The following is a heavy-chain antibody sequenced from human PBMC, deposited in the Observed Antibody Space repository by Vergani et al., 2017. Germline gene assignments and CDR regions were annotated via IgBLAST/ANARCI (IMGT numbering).Heavy chain of an antibody. V-gene: IGHV3-30*02. CDR3: AREGGDCSSTTCYGTLDWYFDL. CDR1: GFTFSSYG. D-gene: IGHD2-2*01. Sequence: QVQLVESGGGVVQPGGSLRLSCAASGFTFSSYGMHWVRQAPGKGLEWAAFIRYDGSNKYYADSVKGRFTISRDNSKNTLYLQMNSLRAEDTAVYYCAREGGDCSSTTCYGTLDWYFDLWGRGTLVTVSS. J-gene: IGHJ2*01. CDR2: IRYDGSNK.